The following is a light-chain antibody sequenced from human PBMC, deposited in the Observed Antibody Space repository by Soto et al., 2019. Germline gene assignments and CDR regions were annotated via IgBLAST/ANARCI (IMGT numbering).Light chain of an antibody. CDR3: CPYVGSSTNV. CDR2: EVS. J-gene: IGLJ1*01. Sequence: QSVLTQPASVSGAPGQSITISCTGTSSDVGSYNLVSWYQQHPGKAPKVMIYEVSKRPSGVPNRFTGSKSGNTASLTISLFQAEDEADYYCCPYVGSSTNVFGTGIKVTVL. CDR1: SSDVGSYNL. V-gene: IGLV2-23*02.